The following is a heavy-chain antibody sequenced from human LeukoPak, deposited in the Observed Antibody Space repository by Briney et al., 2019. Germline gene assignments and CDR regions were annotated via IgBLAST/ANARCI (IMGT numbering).Heavy chain of an antibody. CDR2: IKQDGSEK. V-gene: IGHV3-7*01. D-gene: IGHD5-18*01. CDR3: ARGGYTAMVYYGMDV. Sequence: GGSLRLSCAASGFTFSSYWMSWVRQAPGKGLEWVANIKQDGSEKYYVDSVKGRFTISRDSAKNSLYLQMNSLRAEDTAVYYCARGGYTAMVYYGMDVWGQGTTVTVSS. J-gene: IGHJ6*02. CDR1: GFTFSSYW.